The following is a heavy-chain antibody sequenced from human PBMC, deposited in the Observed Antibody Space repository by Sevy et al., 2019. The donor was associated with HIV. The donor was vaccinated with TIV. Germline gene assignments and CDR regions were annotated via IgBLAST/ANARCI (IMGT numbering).Heavy chain of an antibody. Sequence: GESLKISCEASGFTFRDYSMNWVRQAPGKGLEWVSSISSGSSYKKYGGSVKGRFTISRDNAKNSLYLQLNSLRAEDTAVYYCTRVDYYDTSGSHYWGQGTLVTVSS. D-gene: IGHD3-22*01. CDR3: TRVDYYDTSGSHY. V-gene: IGHV3-21*01. CDR2: ISSGSSYK. J-gene: IGHJ4*02. CDR1: GFTFRDYS.